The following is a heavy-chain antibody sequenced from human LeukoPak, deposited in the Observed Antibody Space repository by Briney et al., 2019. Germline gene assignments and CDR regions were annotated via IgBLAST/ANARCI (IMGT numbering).Heavy chain of an antibody. J-gene: IGHJ4*02. CDR2: ISSVSTI. D-gene: IGHD3-10*01. CDR3: ARDLGDITMVRGDADY. Sequence: ISSVSTIYYSHSVKGRFTISRYNAKNSLYLQMNSLRAEDTAVYYCARDLGDITMVRGDADYWGQGTLVTVSS. V-gene: IGHV3-69-1*02.